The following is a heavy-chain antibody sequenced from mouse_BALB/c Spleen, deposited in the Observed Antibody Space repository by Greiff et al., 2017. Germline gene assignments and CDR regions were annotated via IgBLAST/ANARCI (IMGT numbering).Heavy chain of an antibody. Sequence: EVQGVESGGGLVKPGGSLKLSCAASGFTFSSYAMSWVRQTPEKRLEWVASISSGGSTYYPDSVKGRFTISRDNARNILYLQMSSLRSEDTAMYYCARAGLYYYGSSHWYFDVWGAGTTVTVSS. CDR2: ISSGGST. CDR3: ARAGLYYYGSSHWYFDV. CDR1: GFTFSSYA. D-gene: IGHD1-1*01. J-gene: IGHJ1*01. V-gene: IGHV5-6-5*01.